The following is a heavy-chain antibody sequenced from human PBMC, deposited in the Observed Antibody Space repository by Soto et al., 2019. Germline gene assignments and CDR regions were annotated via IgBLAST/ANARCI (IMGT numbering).Heavy chain of an antibody. D-gene: IGHD3-10*01. CDR2: ISYDGSNK. Sequence: QVQLVESGGGVVQPGRSLRLSCAASGFTFSSYGMHWVRQAPGKGLEWVAVISYDGSNKYYADSVKGRFTISRDNSKNTLYLQMNSLRAEDTAVYYCAKDSGYEYFDYWGQGTLVTVSS. V-gene: IGHV3-30*18. J-gene: IGHJ4*02. CDR3: AKDSGYEYFDY. CDR1: GFTFSSYG.